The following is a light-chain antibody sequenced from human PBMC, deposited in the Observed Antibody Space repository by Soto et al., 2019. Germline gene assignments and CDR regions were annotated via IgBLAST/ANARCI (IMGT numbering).Light chain of an antibody. CDR2: KAS. CDR3: QQYNSYSPST. CDR1: QSISSW. J-gene: IGKJ3*01. V-gene: IGKV1-5*03. Sequence: IRMTQSPSSLSASTGDRVTITCRASQSISSWLAWYQQKPGKAPKLLIYKASSLESGVPSRFSGSGSGTEFTLTISSLQPDDFATYYCQQYNSYSPSTFGPGTKVDIK.